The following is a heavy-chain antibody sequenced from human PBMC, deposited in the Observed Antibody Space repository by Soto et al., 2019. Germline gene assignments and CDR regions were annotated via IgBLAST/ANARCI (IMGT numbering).Heavy chain of an antibody. CDR2: VYNSGNT. V-gene: IGHV4-4*07. CDR1: GSSMTGYF. Sequence: QVQLQESGPGLVKPSETLSLTCTVSGSSMTGYFWSWIRQPAGKALEWIGHVYNSGNTDYNPSLASRITMAVDTSKRQFSLKVKSVTDADTAVYYCARTHWVSGTEYWGQGILVTVSS. J-gene: IGHJ4*02. CDR3: ARTHWVSGTEY. D-gene: IGHD6-19*01.